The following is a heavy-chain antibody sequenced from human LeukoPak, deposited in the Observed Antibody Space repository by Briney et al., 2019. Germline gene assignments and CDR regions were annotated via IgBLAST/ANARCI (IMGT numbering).Heavy chain of an antibody. CDR2: IRYDGSTK. CDR3: AKDVSSGMDV. D-gene: IGHD3-16*02. V-gene: IGHV3-30*02. CDR1: GFIFRNYG. J-gene: IGHJ6*03. Sequence: GGSLRLSCAASGFIFRNYGMHWVRQAPGKGLEWVAFIRYDGSTKSYAASVKGRFTISRDNSENTLYLQMSSLGPGDTAVYYCAKDVSSGMDVWGKGTTVTVSS.